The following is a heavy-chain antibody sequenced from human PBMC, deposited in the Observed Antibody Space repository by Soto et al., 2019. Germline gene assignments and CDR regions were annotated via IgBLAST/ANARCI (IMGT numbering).Heavy chain of an antibody. D-gene: IGHD3-10*01. CDR3: ARVLYYGSGCYSPYGMDV. V-gene: IGHV1-69*01. J-gene: IGHJ6*02. CDR2: VSPPFRTS. Sequence: QVQLVQSGAEVKKPGSSVKVSCKTSGVSFNNNGIGWVRQAPGHGLEWMGGVSPPFRTSNYARKFQGRISIIAEASTGTVNMELSSLTSEDTAQYYCARVLYYGSGCYSPYGMDVWGQGTTVTVSS. CDR1: GVSFNNNG.